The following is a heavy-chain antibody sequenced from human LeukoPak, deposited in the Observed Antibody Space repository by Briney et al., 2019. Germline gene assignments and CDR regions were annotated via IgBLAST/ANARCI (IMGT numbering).Heavy chain of an antibody. Sequence: SETLSLTCTVSGGSISSSSYYWGWIRQPPGKGLEWIASIYYSGRSYYNPSLTSRVTISVDTSRNQFSLKMNSVTAADTAVYYCARHFDNWGQGTLVTVSS. V-gene: IGHV4-39*01. CDR3: ARHFDN. J-gene: IGHJ4*02. CDR2: IYYSGRS. CDR1: GGSISSSSYY.